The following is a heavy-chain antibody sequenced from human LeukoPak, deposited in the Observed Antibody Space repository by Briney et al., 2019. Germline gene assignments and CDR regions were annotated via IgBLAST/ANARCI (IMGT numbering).Heavy chain of an antibody. J-gene: IGHJ4*02. CDR3: ARGVEMWSYFDS. D-gene: IGHD2-21*01. CDR1: GTSISSRDHY. CDR2: VYFSGST. V-gene: IGHV4-39*01. Sequence: SETLSLTCSVSGTSISSRDHYWAWIRQPPGKGLEWIGSVYFSGSTYYKASLKSRLTISVDTSKNQFSLTLKSVTAADTSVYYCARGVEMWSYFDSWGQGTPVIVS.